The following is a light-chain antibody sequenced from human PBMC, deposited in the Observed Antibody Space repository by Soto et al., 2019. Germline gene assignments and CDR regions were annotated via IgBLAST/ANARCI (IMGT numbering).Light chain of an antibody. CDR2: EVR. Sequence: QSVLTQPASVSGSPGQSITISCTGTSSDIGAYEYVSWYQQHPNKAPKLLLYEVRRRPSGVSYRFSGSKSDNTASLTISGLQAEDEADYYCTSYTTTDTGLFGGGTKVTVL. CDR3: TSYTTTDTGL. CDR1: SSDIGAYEY. J-gene: IGLJ3*02. V-gene: IGLV2-14*01.